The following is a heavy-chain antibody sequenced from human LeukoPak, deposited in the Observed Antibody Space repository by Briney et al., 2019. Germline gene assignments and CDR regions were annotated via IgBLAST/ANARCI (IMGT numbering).Heavy chain of an antibody. Sequence: SETLSLTCAVSGGSISSGSWWTWVRQSPGKGLEWIAEIYDDGSTYYNPSLKSRVTISVDTSKNQFSLKLSSVTAADTAVYYCARGQLRYFDWLPPETWGQGTLVTVSS. J-gene: IGHJ5*02. D-gene: IGHD3-9*01. CDR3: ARGQLRYFDWLPPET. V-gene: IGHV4-4*02. CDR1: GGSISSGSW. CDR2: IYDDGST.